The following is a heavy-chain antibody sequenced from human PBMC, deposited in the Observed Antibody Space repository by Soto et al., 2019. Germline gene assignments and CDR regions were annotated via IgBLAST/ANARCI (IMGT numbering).Heavy chain of an antibody. J-gene: IGHJ5*02. CDR3: ARGNGPLLWWHGNWFDP. D-gene: IGHD2-21*01. Sequence: ASETLSLTCTVSGGSISSFYWRWIRQPPGKGLEWIGYIYYSGSTNYNPSLKSRVTISVDTSKNQFSLKLSSVTAADTAVYYCARGNGPLLWWHGNWFDPWGQGTRVTVSS. CDR1: GGSISSFY. CDR2: IYYSGST. V-gene: IGHV4-59*01.